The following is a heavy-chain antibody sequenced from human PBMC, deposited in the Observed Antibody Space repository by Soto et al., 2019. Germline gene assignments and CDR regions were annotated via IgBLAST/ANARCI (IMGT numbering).Heavy chain of an antibody. CDR2: ISYDGSNK. Sequence: GGALRLSCAASGFTFSSYAMHWVRQAPGKGLEWVAVISYDGSNKYYADSVKGRFTISRDNSKNTLYLQMNSLRAEDTAVYYCARDQVPSASSGDYYDGLAVSGQGTTVTVSS. D-gene: IGHD2-2*01. J-gene: IGHJ6*02. CDR3: ARDQVPSASSGDYYDGLAV. V-gene: IGHV3-30-3*01. CDR1: GFTFSSYA.